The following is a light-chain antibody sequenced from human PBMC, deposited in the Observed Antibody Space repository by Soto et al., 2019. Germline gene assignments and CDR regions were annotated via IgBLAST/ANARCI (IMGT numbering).Light chain of an antibody. CDR2: KAS. Sequence: DLQMTQSPSTLSASVGDRVTITCRASQSISSWLAWYQQKPGKAPKLLIYKASNLESGVPSRFSGSGSGTEFTLTISSLQPDDFAAYCCQQYNPESPWTFGQGTKVEIK. CDR1: QSISSW. V-gene: IGKV1-5*03. J-gene: IGKJ1*01. CDR3: QQYNPESPWT.